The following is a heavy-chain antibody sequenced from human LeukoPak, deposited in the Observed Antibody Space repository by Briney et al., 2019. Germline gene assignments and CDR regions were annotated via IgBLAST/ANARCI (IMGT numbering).Heavy chain of an antibody. CDR2: IWYDGSNK. CDR3: AKDPYGDYGFFDY. V-gene: IGHV3-33*06. D-gene: IGHD4-17*01. J-gene: IGHJ4*02. CDR1: GFTFSSYG. Sequence: GRSLRLSCAASGFTFSSYGMHWVRQAPGKGLEWVAVIWYDGSNKYYADSVKGRFTISRDNSKNTLYLQMNSLRAEDTAVYYCAKDPYGDYGFFDYWGQGTLVTVFS.